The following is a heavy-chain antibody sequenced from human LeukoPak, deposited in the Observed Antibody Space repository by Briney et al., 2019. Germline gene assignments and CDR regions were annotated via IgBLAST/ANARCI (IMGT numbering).Heavy chain of an antibody. V-gene: IGHV1-69*13. CDR1: GGTFSSYT. CDR2: ITPIIGTA. D-gene: IGHD3-3*02. CDR3: ATDVAGAFGTKALDS. Sequence: ASVKVSCKASGGTFSSYTISWVRQAPGQGLEWMGGITPIIGTAKYAQKFQDRVTITADDSTTTSYMELSRLISEDTAVYYCATDVAGAFGTKALDSWGQGTLVTVSS. J-gene: IGHJ4*02.